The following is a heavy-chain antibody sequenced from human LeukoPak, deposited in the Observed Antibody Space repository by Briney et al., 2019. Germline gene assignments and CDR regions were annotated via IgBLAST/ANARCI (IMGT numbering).Heavy chain of an antibody. CDR3: ANGFNDFWSGYLTFDY. CDR2: ISGSGGST. CDR1: GFTFSSYA. J-gene: IGHJ4*02. D-gene: IGHD3-3*01. V-gene: IGHV3-23*01. Sequence: GGSLRLSCAASGFTFSSYAMSWVRQAPGKGLEWVSAISGSGGSTYYTDSVKGRITISRDNSKNTLYLQMNSLRAEDTAVYYCANGFNDFWSGYLTFDYWGQGTLVTVSS.